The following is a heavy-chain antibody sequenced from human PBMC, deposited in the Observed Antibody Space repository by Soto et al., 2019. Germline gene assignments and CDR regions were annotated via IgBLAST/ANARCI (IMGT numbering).Heavy chain of an antibody. D-gene: IGHD3-16*01. CDR1: GLTFSGAW. V-gene: IGHV3-15*01. J-gene: IGHJ4*02. CDR2: IKTNNEGGAT. Sequence: GGSLRLSCAASGLTFSGAWLSWVRQSPDKGLEWVGRIKTNNEGGATDYAAAVEGRFTISRDDSKKTVYLQMDSLKVEDTAVYYCTTENYDYIWGAPGYWGKGTLVTVS. CDR3: TTENYDYIWGAPGY.